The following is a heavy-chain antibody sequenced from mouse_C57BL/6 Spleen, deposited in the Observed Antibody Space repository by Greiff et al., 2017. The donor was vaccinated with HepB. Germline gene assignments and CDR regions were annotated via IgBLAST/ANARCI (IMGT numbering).Heavy chain of an antibody. CDR3: TRSGGNYAWYFDV. D-gene: IGHD2-1*01. J-gene: IGHJ1*03. Sequence: EVQLQQSGTVLARPGASVKMSCKTSGYTFTSYWMHWVKQRPGQGLEWIGAIYPGNSDTSYNQKFKGKAKLNAVTSASTAYMELSSLTNEDSAVYYCTRSGGNYAWYFDVWGTGTTVTVSS. CDR1: GYTFTSYW. V-gene: IGHV1-5*01. CDR2: IYPGNSDT.